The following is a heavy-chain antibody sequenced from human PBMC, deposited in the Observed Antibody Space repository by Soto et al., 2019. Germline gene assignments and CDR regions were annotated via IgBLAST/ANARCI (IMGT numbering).Heavy chain of an antibody. CDR3: ARDVGANCSGGSCSSFDP. CDR1: GGSISSGGYY. J-gene: IGHJ5*02. CDR2: IYYSGST. V-gene: IGHV4-31*03. D-gene: IGHD2-15*01. Sequence: SETLSLTCTVSGGSISSGGYYWRWIRQHPGKGLEWIGYIYYSGSTYYNPSLKSRVTISVDTSKNQFSLKLSSVTAADTAVYYCARDVGANCSGGSCSSFDPWGQGTLVTVSS.